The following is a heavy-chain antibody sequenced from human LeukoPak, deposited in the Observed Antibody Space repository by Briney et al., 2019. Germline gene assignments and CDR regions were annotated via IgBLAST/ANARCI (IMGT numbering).Heavy chain of an antibody. CDR1: GGSISSYY. Sequence: SETLSLTCTVSGGSISSYYWSWIRQPPGKGLEWIGEINHSGSTNYNPSLKSRVTISVDTSKNQFSLKLSSVTAADTAVYYCAGTVSGYWGQGTLVTVSS. V-gene: IGHV4-34*01. CDR3: AGTVSGY. CDR2: INHSGST. J-gene: IGHJ4*02. D-gene: IGHD4-11*01.